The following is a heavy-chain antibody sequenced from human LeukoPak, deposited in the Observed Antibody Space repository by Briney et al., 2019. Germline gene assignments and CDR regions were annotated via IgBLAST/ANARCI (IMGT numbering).Heavy chain of an antibody. D-gene: IGHD5-12*01. V-gene: IGHV3-11*04. CDR2: IGLSGYPL. Sequence: PGGSLRLSCAVSGFPFSVYYMSWIRQAPGKGLEWISYIGLSGYPLDYADSVKGRFTISRDNAKNSLYLEMNSLRAEDTAVYYCARKDFSRGSFNYWGQGTLVTVSS. CDR3: ARKDFSRGSFNY. CDR1: GFPFSVYY. J-gene: IGHJ4*02.